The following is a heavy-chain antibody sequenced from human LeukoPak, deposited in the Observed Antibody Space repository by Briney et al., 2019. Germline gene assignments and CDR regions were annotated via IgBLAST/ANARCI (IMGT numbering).Heavy chain of an antibody. CDR3: ARAPLNDYGDYRWDAFDI. J-gene: IGHJ3*02. Sequence: SETLSLTCTVSGGSISSCYWSWIRQPPGKGLEWIGYIYYSGSTNYNPSLKSRVTISVDTSKNQFSLKLSSVTAADTAVYYCARAPLNDYGDYRWDAFDIWGQGTMVTVSS. D-gene: IGHD4-17*01. CDR1: GGSISSCY. V-gene: IGHV4-59*01. CDR2: IYYSGST.